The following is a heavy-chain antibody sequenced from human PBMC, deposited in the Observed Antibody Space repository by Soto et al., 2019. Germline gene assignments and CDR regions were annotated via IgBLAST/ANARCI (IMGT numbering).Heavy chain of an antibody. J-gene: IGHJ6*02. D-gene: IGHD3-3*01. CDR2: ISSSSSYI. V-gene: IGHV3-21*01. CDR1: GFTFSSYS. CDR3: ARVQADFWSGGGMDV. Sequence: GGSLRLSCAASGFTFSSYSMNWVRQAPGKGLEWVASISSSSSYIYYADSVKGRFTISRDNAKNSLYLQMNSLRAEDTAVYYCARVQADFWSGGGMDVWGQGTTVTVS.